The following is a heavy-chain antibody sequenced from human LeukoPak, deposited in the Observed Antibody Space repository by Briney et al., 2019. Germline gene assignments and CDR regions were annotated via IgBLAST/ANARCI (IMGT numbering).Heavy chain of an antibody. CDR1: GGSISSYY. Sequence: PSETLSLTCTVSGGSISSYYWSWIRQPPGKGLEWIGYIYYSGSTNYNPSLKSRVTISVDTSKNQFSLKLSSVTAADTAVYYCARHYYGSGSYLPFDYWGQGTLVTVSS. J-gene: IGHJ4*02. D-gene: IGHD3-10*01. V-gene: IGHV4-59*01. CDR2: IYYSGST. CDR3: ARHYYGSGSYLPFDY.